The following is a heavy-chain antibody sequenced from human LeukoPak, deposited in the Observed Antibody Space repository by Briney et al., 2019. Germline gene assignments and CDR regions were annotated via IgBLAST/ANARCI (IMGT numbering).Heavy chain of an antibody. J-gene: IGHJ4*02. CDR2: INSDGSST. Sequence: PGGSLRLSCAASGFTFSSYWMHWVRQAPGKGLVWVSRINSDGSSTSYADSVKGRFTISRDNAKNTLYLQMNSLRAEDTAVYYYARGITMVRGVSLDYWGQGTLVTVSS. CDR1: GFTFSSYW. CDR3: ARGITMVRGVSLDY. V-gene: IGHV3-74*01. D-gene: IGHD3-10*01.